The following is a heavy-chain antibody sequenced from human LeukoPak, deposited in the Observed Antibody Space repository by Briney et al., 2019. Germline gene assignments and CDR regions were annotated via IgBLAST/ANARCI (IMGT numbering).Heavy chain of an antibody. CDR1: GFTFSSYA. J-gene: IGHJ4*02. CDR3: ARSSGWYG. V-gene: IGHV3-30-3*01. D-gene: IGHD6-19*01. Sequence: PGGSLRLSCAASGFTFSSYAMHWVRQAPGKGLEWVAVISSDGNNKYYADSVKGRFTISRDNAKNSLYLQMNSLRAEDTAVYYCARSSGWYGWGQGTLVTVSS. CDR2: ISSDGNNK.